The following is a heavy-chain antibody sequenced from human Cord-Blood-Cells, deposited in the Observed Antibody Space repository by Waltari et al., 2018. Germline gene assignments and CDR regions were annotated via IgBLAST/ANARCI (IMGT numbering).Heavy chain of an antibody. CDR2: IYYSGST. D-gene: IGHD3-3*01. V-gene: IGHV4-39*01. J-gene: IGHJ5*02. CDR1: GGSISSRSSY. Sequence: HLQLQESAPGLVKPSETLSLAWTVFGGSISSRSSYWRWIRQSPRRGLEWIGSIYYSGSTYYNPSLKSRVTISVDTSKNQFSLKLSSVTAADTAVYYCARVQENYDFWSGYNWFDPWGQGTLVTVSS. CDR3: ARVQENYDFWSGYNWFDP.